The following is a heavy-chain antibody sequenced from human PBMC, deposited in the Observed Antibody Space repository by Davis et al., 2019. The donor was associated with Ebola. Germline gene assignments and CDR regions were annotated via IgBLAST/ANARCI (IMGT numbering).Heavy chain of an antibody. J-gene: IGHJ6*02. CDR2: ISYDGSNK. Sequence: GGSLRLSCAASGFTFSSYGMHWVRQAPGKGLEWVAGISYDGSNKYYADSVKGRFTISRDNSKNTLYLQMNSLRAEDTAVYYCAKDRDTVTQDDLYYYYYGMDVWGQGTTVTVSS. V-gene: IGHV3-30*18. CDR1: GFTFSSYG. D-gene: IGHD4-17*01. CDR3: AKDRDTVTQDDLYYYYYGMDV.